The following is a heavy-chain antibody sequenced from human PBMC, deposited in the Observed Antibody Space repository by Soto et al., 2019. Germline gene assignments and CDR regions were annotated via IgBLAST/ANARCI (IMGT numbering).Heavy chain of an antibody. CDR2: INHSGST. D-gene: IGHD2-15*01. Sequence: SETLSLTCAAYGGSFSGHYWGWIRKPPGKGLEWMGEINHSGSTNYNPSLKSRVTISVDTSKKQFSLMLTSVTAADTAVYYCARGRDDCGGGTCYYYYGMDVWGQGTTVTVSS. CDR1: GGSFSGHY. J-gene: IGHJ6*02. CDR3: ARGRDDCGGGTCYYYYGMDV. V-gene: IGHV4-34*01.